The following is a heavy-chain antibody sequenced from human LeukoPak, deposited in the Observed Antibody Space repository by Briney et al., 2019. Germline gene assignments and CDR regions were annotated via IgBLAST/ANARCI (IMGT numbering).Heavy chain of an antibody. Sequence: PSETLSLTCTVSGGSINSSSYYWGWIRQPPGKGLEWIGSIYYSGSTYYNPSLKSRVTISVDTSKNQFSLKLSSVTAADTAVYYCARVKLGRWLQPYYFDYWGQGTLVTVSS. CDR1: GGSINSSSYY. CDR2: IYYSGST. D-gene: IGHD5-24*01. J-gene: IGHJ4*02. V-gene: IGHV4-39*07. CDR3: ARVKLGRWLQPYYFDY.